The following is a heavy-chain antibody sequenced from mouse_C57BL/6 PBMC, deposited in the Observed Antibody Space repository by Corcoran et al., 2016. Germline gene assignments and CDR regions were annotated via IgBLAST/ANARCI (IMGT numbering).Heavy chain of an antibody. CDR2: IFPGSGST. J-gene: IGHJ3*01. D-gene: IGHD1-1*01. Sequence: QVQLQQSGPELVKPGASVKISCKASGYTFTDYYINWVKQRPGQGLEWIGWIFPGSGSTYYNEKFKGKATLTVDKSSSTAYMLLSSLTSEDSAVYFCARRGMTTVVEGPFAYWGQGTLVTVSA. V-gene: IGHV1-75*01. CDR1: GYTFTDYY. CDR3: ARRGMTTVVEGPFAY.